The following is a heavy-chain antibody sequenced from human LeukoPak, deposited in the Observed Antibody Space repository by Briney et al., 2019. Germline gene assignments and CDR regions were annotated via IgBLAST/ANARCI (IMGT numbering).Heavy chain of an antibody. V-gene: IGHV3-11*01. J-gene: IGHJ6*02. Sequence: GGSLRLSCAASGFTFSDYYMRWIRQAPGKGLEWVSYISSSGSTIYYADSVKGRFTISRDNAKNSLYLQMNSLRAEDTAVYYCARCITTMVRGVIRTYYYGMAVWGQGTTVTVSS. CDR2: ISSSGSTI. D-gene: IGHD3-10*01. CDR1: GFTFSDYY. CDR3: ARCITTMVRGVIRTYYYGMAV.